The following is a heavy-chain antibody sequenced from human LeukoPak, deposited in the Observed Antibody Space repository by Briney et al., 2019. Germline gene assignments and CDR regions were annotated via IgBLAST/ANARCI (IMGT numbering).Heavy chain of an antibody. D-gene: IGHD3-10*01. Sequence: ASVKVSCKASGYTFTSYDINWVRQATGQGLEWMGWMNPNSGNTGYAQKFQGRVTITRNTSISTAYMELSSLRSEDTAVYYCARGRARRAATYQLLLSFGAPYGSGSYYFDYWGQGTLVTVSS. CDR2: MNPNSGNT. CDR1: GYTFTSYD. CDR3: ARGRARRAATYQLLLSFGAPYGSGSYYFDY. V-gene: IGHV1-8*03. J-gene: IGHJ4*02.